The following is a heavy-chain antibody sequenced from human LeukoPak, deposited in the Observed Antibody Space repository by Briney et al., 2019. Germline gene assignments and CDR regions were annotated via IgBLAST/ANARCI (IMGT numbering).Heavy chain of an antibody. CDR2: IYSGGST. J-gene: IGHJ3*02. D-gene: IGHD6-13*01. Sequence: GGSLGLSCAASGFTVSSNYMSWVRQAPGKGLEWVSVIYSGGSTYYADSVKGRFTISRDNSKNTLYLQMNSPRAEDTAVYYCARGRAEQQLFDAFDIWGQGTMVTVSS. CDR3: ARGRAEQQLFDAFDI. V-gene: IGHV3-53*01. CDR1: GFTVSSNY.